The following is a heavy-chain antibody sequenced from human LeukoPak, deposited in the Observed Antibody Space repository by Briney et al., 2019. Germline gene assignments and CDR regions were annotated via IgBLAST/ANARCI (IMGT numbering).Heavy chain of an antibody. J-gene: IGHJ4*02. CDR1: AFTFSSYA. D-gene: IGHD1-26*01. CDR3: AKMRPLVGSTAFDY. V-gene: IGHV3-23*01. Sequence: GGSLRLSCAASAFTFSSYAMSWVRQAPGKGLEWVSAISGDTKNTYYADSVRGRFAISRDNSRNTLYLQMNSLRVEDTAVYYCAKMRPLVGSTAFDYWGQGTLVTVSS. CDR2: ISGDTKNT.